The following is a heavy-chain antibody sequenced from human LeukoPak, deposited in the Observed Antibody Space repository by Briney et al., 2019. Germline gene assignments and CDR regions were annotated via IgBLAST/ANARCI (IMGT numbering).Heavy chain of an antibody. V-gene: IGHV4-34*01. J-gene: IGHJ6*04. CDR3: ARVRGHYYYGMDV. CDR1: GVSFSGYY. Sequence: PSETLSLTCAVYGVSFSGYYWSWIRQPPGKGLEWIGEINHSGSTNYNPSLKSRVTISVDTSKNQFSLKLSSVTAADTAVYYCARVRGHYYYGMDVWGKGTTVTVSS. CDR2: INHSGST. D-gene: IGHD4-17*01.